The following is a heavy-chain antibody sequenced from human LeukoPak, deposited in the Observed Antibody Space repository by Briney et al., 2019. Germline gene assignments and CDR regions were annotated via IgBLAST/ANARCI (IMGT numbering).Heavy chain of an antibody. Sequence: GASVKVSCKASGYTFTSYAMHWVRQAPGQRLEWMGWINAGNGNTKYSQKFQGRVTITRDTSASTAYMELSSLRSEDTAVYYCARGTGWVWFGESPHRTRHLDYWGQGTLVTVSS. D-gene: IGHD3-10*01. V-gene: IGHV1-3*01. CDR3: ARGTGWVWFGESPHRTRHLDY. J-gene: IGHJ4*02. CDR1: GYTFTSYA. CDR2: INAGNGNT.